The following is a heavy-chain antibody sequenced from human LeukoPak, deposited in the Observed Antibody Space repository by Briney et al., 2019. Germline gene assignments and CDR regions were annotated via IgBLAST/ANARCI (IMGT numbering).Heavy chain of an antibody. J-gene: IGHJ5*02. CDR3: ARIGVVVAATPYYLDH. CDR1: GYSFTSYW. D-gene: IGHD2-15*01. Sequence: GESLQISCKGSGYSFTSYWIGWVRQMPGKGLEWMGIIYPGDSDTRYSPSFQGHVTISADKSTSTAYLQWSSLKASDTAMFYCARIGVVVAATPYYLDHWGQGTLVTVSS. V-gene: IGHV5-51*01. CDR2: IYPGDSDT.